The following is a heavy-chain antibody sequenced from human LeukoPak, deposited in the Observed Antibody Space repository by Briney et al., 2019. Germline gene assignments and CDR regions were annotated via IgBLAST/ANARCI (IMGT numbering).Heavy chain of an antibody. V-gene: IGHV3-30*02. CDR1: GFTFSSYG. CDR2: IRYDGSNK. D-gene: IGHD6-19*01. Sequence: GGSPRLSCAASGFTFSSYGMHWVRQAPGKGLEWVAFIRYDGSNKYYADSVKGRFTISRDNSKNTLYLQKNSLRAEDTAVYYCAKDRIAVDGYYYYYYMDVWGKGTTVTVSS. J-gene: IGHJ6*03. CDR3: AKDRIAVDGYYYYYYMDV.